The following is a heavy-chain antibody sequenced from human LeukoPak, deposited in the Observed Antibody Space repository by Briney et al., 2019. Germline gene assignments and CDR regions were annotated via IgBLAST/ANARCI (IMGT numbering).Heavy chain of an antibody. D-gene: IGHD6-19*01. CDR1: GFTFSSYA. J-gene: IGHJ6*02. Sequence: GGSLRLSCAASGFTFSSYAMSWVRQAPGKGLEWVSAISGSGGSTYYADSVKGRFTISRDNSKNTLYLQMNSMRAEDTAVYYCEKDRIAVAGLYYYYGMDVWGQGSTVTVSS. CDR3: EKDRIAVAGLYYYYGMDV. V-gene: IGHV3-23*01. CDR2: ISGSGGST.